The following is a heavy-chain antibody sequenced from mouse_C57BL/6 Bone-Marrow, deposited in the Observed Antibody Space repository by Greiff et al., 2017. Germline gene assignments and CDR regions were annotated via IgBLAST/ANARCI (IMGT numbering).Heavy chain of an antibody. CDR2: IWSGGST. Sequence: VQRVESGPGLVQPSQSLSITCTVSGFSLTSYGVHWVRQSPGKGLEWLGVIWSGGSTDYNAAFISRLSISKDNSKSQVFFKMNSLQADDTAIYYCARMDYYGSSYGDYAMDYWGQGTSVTVSS. J-gene: IGHJ4*01. D-gene: IGHD1-1*01. CDR1: GFSLTSYG. CDR3: ARMDYYGSSYGDYAMDY. V-gene: IGHV2-2*01.